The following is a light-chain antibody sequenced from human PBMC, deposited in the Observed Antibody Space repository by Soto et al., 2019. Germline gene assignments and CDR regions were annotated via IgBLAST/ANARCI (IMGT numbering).Light chain of an antibody. J-gene: IGKJ2*02. CDR2: DAS. Sequence: EIVLTQSPATLSLSPGERATLSCRASQNVSNYLGWYQQKPGQAPRLLIYDASNRATGIPARFSGSGSGKDFTLNISSLEPEDFTVYYCQHRRNWCAVGKGNKLEIK. CDR1: QNVSNY. V-gene: IGKV3-11*01. CDR3: QHRRNWCA.